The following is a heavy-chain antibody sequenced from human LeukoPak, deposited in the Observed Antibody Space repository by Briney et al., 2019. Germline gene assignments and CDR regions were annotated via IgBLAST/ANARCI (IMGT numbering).Heavy chain of an antibody. CDR3: AKDLGPLFGVAYNWFDP. J-gene: IGHJ5*02. CDR2: ISYDGNDK. Sequence: PGGSLRLSCAASGFTFSTYPLHWVRQAPGKGLEWVAVISYDGNDKHYADSVKGRFTISRDNSKNTLYLQMNSLRAEDTAVYYCAKDLGPLFGVAYNWFDPWGQGTLVTVSS. D-gene: IGHD3-3*01. CDR1: GFTFSTYP. V-gene: IGHV3-30*04.